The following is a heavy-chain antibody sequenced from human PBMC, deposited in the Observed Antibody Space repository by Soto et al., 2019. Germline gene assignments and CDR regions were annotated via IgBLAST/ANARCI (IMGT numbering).Heavy chain of an antibody. D-gene: IGHD2-2*02. CDR1: DYTFTKYG. Sequence: QLVQSGPEVKKPGASVKVSCRASDYTFTKYGVSWVRQAPGQGLEGLGWLSVHTGQTRYARKVQGRATMTADTSANTAYMELRSLISDDTAVYYCARARYCSSPSCYNHYYYGMDIWGQGTTVTVSS. CDR3: ARARYCSSPSCYNHYYYGMDI. CDR2: LSVHTGQT. J-gene: IGHJ6*02. V-gene: IGHV1-18*01.